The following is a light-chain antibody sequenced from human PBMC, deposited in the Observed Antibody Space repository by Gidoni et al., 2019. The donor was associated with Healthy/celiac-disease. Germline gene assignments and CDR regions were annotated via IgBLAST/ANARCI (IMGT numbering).Light chain of an antibody. Sequence: VLTQSPGTLSLSPGERATLSCRASQSVSSSYLAWYQQKPGQAPRLLIYGATSRATGIPDTFSGSWSGTDFTLTISRLEPEDVVVYYRQQYGSSPLGFGGGTKVEIK. CDR3: QQYGSSPLG. CDR2: GAT. J-gene: IGKJ4*01. CDR1: QSVSSSY. V-gene: IGKV3-20*01.